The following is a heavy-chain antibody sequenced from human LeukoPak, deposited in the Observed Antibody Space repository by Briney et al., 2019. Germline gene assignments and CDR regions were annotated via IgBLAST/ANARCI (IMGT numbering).Heavy chain of an antibody. J-gene: IGHJ4*02. V-gene: IGHV3-30*18. CDR3: AKDFLPYVWELLIQ. Sequence: GGSLRLSCAASGFTFSSYGMHWVRQAPGKGLEWVAVISYDGSNKYYADSVKGRFTISRDNSKNTLYLQMNSLRAEDTAVYYCAKDFLPYVWELLIQWGQGTLVTVSS. CDR1: GFTFSSYG. CDR2: ISYDGSNK. D-gene: IGHD1-26*01.